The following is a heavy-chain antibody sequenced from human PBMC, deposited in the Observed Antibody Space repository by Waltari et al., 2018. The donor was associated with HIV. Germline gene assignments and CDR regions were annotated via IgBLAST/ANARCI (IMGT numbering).Heavy chain of an antibody. J-gene: IGHJ4*02. CDR2: INHSGST. CDR3: ARGPNGDSSGYYYPRDFDY. CDR1: GGSFRGYY. Sequence: QVQLQQWGAGLLKPSETLSLTCAVYGGSFRGYYWSWIRQPQGKGLEWIGEINHSGSTNYNPSLKSRVTISVDTSKNQFSLKLSSVTAADTAVYYCARGPNGDSSGYYYPRDFDYWGQGTLVTVSS. V-gene: IGHV4-34*01. D-gene: IGHD3-22*01.